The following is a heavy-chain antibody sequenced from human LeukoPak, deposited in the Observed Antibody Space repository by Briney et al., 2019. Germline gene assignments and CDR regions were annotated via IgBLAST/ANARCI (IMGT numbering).Heavy chain of an antibody. CDR2: ICSSSSTT. Sequence: PGGSLRLSCAASGFTFSNFGMSWVRQSPGKGLEWVSSICSSSSTTYSADSVQGRFTISRDNAKHSLYLQMNSLRGEDPALYYFSIGPPGSSGSYYSHQGGEETLVTVP. V-gene: IGHV3-48*01. CDR3: SIGPPGSSGSYYSHQ. D-gene: IGHD3-10*01. CDR1: GFTFSNFG. J-gene: IGHJ4*02.